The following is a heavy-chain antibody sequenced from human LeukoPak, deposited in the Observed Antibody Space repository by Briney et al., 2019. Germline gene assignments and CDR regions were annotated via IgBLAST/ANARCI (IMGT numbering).Heavy chain of an antibody. CDR2: IYTSGST. V-gene: IGHV4-61*02. D-gene: IGHD3-22*01. CDR1: GGSISSGSYY. J-gene: IGHJ3*02. CDR3: ARLVSYYYDSSGYPPDVFDI. Sequence: SETLSLTCSVSGGSISSGSYYWSWIRQPAGKGLEWIGRIYTSGSTNYNPSLKSRVTISVDTSKNQFSLKLSSVTAADTAVYYCARLVSYYYDSSGYPPDVFDIWGQGTMVTVSS.